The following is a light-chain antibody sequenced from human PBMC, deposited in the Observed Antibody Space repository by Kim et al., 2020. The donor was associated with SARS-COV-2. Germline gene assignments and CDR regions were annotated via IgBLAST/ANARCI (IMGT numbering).Light chain of an antibody. CDR2: GTS. CDR3: LLYYGGAYD. J-gene: IGLJ1*01. V-gene: IGLV7-43*01. CDR1: NGAITSASY. Sequence: PGVTVTLTCASSNGAITSASYPTWFQQRPAQAPRSLIYGTSNKHSWTPARFSGSLLGGKAALTLSVVQPEDEAEYYCLLYYGGAYDFGTGTKVTVL.